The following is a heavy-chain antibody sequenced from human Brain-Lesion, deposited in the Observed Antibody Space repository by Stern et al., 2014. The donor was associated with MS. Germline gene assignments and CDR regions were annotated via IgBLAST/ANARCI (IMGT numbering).Heavy chain of an antibody. Sequence: QVQLVESGPGLVKPSQTLSLSCTVSGGSISSGGYYWSWIRQPAGKGLEWIGRIFNSGSTSYNPSLKSRVPITIDPSKNQFPLRLTSMTAADTAVYYCARGRVVPGFQYYATDVWGQGTTVIVSS. CDR2: IFNSGST. CDR1: GGSISSGGYY. J-gene: IGHJ6*02. D-gene: IGHD2-2*01. V-gene: IGHV4-61*02. CDR3: ARGRVVPGFQYYATDV.